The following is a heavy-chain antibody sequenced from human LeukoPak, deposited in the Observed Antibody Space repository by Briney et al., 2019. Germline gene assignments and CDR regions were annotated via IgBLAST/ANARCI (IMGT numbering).Heavy chain of an antibody. V-gene: IGHV4-61*02. J-gene: IGHJ4*02. CDR1: GGSISSGSYY. D-gene: IGHD5-18*01. Sequence: PSQTLSLTCTVSGGSISSGSYYWSWIRQPAGKGLEWIGRIYASGSTNYNPSLKSRVTISVDTSKNQFSLKLSSVTAADTAVYYCARGSGYSYGPYDYWGQGTLVTVSS. CDR2: IYASGST. CDR3: ARGSGYSYGPYDY.